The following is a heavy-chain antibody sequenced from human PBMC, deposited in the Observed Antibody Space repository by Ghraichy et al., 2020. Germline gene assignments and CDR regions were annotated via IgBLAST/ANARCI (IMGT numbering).Heavy chain of an antibody. Sequence: GGSLRLSCAASGFTFSSYSMNWVRQAPGKGLEWVSSISSSSSYIYYTDSVKGRFTISRDNAKNSLYLQMNSLRAEDTAVYYCARYSGSYLPLLDAFDIWGQGTMVTVSS. CDR2: ISSSSSYI. CDR3: ARYSGSYLPLLDAFDI. CDR1: GFTFSSYS. V-gene: IGHV3-21*01. D-gene: IGHD1-26*01. J-gene: IGHJ3*02.